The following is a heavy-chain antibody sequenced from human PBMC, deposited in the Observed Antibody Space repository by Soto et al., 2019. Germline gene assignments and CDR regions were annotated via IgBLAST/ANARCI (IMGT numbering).Heavy chain of an antibody. Sequence: GGSLRLSCAASGFTFSTYWMSWVRQAPGKGLEWVANIKTDGSEKYYVDSVRGRFTTSRDNARNFFYLQMNSLTGEDTAVYYCAKDGNPIPYLTGYYRLGWFDPWGQGTLVTVSS. D-gene: IGHD3-9*01. CDR1: GFTFSTYW. CDR3: AKDGNPIPYLTGYYRLGWFDP. CDR2: IKTDGSEK. V-gene: IGHV3-7*03. J-gene: IGHJ5*02.